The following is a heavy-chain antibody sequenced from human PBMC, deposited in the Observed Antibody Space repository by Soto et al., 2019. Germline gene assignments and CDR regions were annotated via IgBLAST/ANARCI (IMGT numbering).Heavy chain of an antibody. CDR1: GVTFSNYW. D-gene: IGHD2-15*01. CDR3: ARGCSGGSCYSIWFDY. J-gene: IGHJ4*02. Sequence: GSLRLSCAASGVTFSNYWMTWVRQAPGKGLEWVANIKQDGSEKYYVDSVKGRFTISRDNAKNSLYLQMNSLRAEDTAVYYCARGCSGGSCYSIWFDYWGQGTQVTVSS. CDR2: IKQDGSEK. V-gene: IGHV3-7*03.